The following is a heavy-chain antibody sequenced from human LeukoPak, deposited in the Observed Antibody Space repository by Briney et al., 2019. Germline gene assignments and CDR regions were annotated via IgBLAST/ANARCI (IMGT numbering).Heavy chain of an antibody. CDR2: IYPGDSDT. V-gene: IGHV5-51*01. CDR1: GYSFTSYW. J-gene: IGHJ6*02. CDR3: ARWTYGDYDNYYYYYGMDV. D-gene: IGHD4-17*01. Sequence: LGESLKISCKGSGYSFTSYWIGWVRPMPGKGLEWMGIIYPGDSDTRYSPSFQGQVTISADKSISTAYLQWSSLKASDTAMYYCARWTYGDYDNYYYYYGMDVWGQGTTVTVSS.